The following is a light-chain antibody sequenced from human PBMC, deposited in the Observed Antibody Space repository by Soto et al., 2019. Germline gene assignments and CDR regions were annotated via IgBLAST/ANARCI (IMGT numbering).Light chain of an antibody. V-gene: IGKV3-15*01. CDR1: QSVSSN. J-gene: IGKJ1*01. CDR2: GAS. CDR3: QQDYISCT. Sequence: EIVITQSPATLSVSPGGRAALSCRASQSVSSNLAWYQQKPGQAPRLLIYGASTRATGIPARFSGGGSGTVFTLTISRQPYDDFAVYCCQQDYISCTFGEGTKVDIK.